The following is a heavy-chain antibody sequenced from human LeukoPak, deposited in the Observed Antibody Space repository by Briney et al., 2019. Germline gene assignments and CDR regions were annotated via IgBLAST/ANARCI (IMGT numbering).Heavy chain of an antibody. Sequence: GGSLRLSCAASGFTFGDYSMHWVRQAPGEGLEWVSGISWNSRTIIYADPVKGRFTISRDNAKNSLYLQMNSLRVEDAAFYYCAKAAGNYAFDYWGRGTLVTVSS. CDR1: GFTFGDYS. V-gene: IGHV3-9*01. CDR3: AKAAGNYAFDY. CDR2: ISWNSRTI. D-gene: IGHD4-11*01. J-gene: IGHJ4*02.